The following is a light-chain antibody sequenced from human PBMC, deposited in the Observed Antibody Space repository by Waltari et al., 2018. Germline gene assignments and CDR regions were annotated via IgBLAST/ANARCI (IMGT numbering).Light chain of an antibody. V-gene: IGKV3-20*01. CDR3: QQYGSSPRGT. CDR2: GAS. J-gene: IGKJ4*01. Sequence: EIVLTQSPGTLSLSPGERATLSCRASQSVSSSYLAWYQQKPGRAPRLLIYGASSRATGIPDRFSGSGSGTDFTLTISRLEPEDFAVYYCQQYGSSPRGTFGGGTKVEIK. CDR1: QSVSSSY.